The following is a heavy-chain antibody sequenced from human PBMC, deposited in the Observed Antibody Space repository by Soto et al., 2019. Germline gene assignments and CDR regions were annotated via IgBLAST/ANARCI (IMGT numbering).Heavy chain of an antibody. CDR2: IIPLFGTA. V-gene: IGHV1-69*01. CDR1: GGTFSSYA. CDR3: AREGPIAARPFYYYGMDV. Sequence: QVQLVQSGAEVKKPGSSVKVSCKASGGTFSSYAISWVRQAPGQGIEWMGGIIPLFGTANYAQKFQGRVTITADDSTSTAYRELSSLRSEDTAVYYCAREGPIAARPFYYYGMDVWGQGTTVTVSS. J-gene: IGHJ6*02. D-gene: IGHD6-6*01.